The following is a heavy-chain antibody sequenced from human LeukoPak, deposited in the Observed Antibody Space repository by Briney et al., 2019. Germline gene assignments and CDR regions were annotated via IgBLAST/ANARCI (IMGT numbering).Heavy chain of an antibody. CDR1: GYTFTSYD. J-gene: IGHJ4*02. V-gene: IGHV1-8*01. D-gene: IGHD3-22*01. CDR3: ARGLFSLYYYDSSGYSDFDY. CDR2: MSPNSGNT. Sequence: ASVKVSFKASGYTFTSYDINWVRQATGQGLEWMGWMSPNSGNTGYAQKFQGRVTITRHTSISTAYMELSSLRSEDTAVYYCARGLFSLYYYDSSGYSDFDYWGQGTLVTVSS.